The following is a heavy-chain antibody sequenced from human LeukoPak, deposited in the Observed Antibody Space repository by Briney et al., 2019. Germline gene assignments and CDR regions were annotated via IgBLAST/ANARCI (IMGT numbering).Heavy chain of an antibody. V-gene: IGHV3-23*01. CDR1: GFTFSIYA. Sequence: GGSLRLSCAASGFTFSIYAMSWVRQAPGKGLEWVSTISGSGGSTYYANSVKGRFTLSRDNSKDTLYLQMNSLRAADTAVYYCAKDSHDYGGDLDYWGQGTLVTVSS. CDR2: ISGSGGST. J-gene: IGHJ4*02. CDR3: AKDSHDYGGDLDY. D-gene: IGHD4-23*01.